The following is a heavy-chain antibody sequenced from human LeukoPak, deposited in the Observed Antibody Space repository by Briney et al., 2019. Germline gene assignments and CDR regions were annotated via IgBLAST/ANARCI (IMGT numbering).Heavy chain of an antibody. D-gene: IGHD1-26*01. V-gene: IGHV3-7*01. CDR1: GFTFSRYW. CDR3: ARDSGVAQSL. J-gene: IGHJ4*02. Sequence: GGSLRLSCAASGFTFSRYWMSWVRQAPGKGLEWVANIKQDGSEKHHGASVKGRFTISRDNAKNSLYLQMNSLRAEDTAVYYCARDSGVAQSLWGQGTLVTVSS. CDR2: IKQDGSEK.